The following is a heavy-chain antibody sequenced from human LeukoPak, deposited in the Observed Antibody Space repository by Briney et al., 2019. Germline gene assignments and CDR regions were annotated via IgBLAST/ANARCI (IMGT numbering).Heavy chain of an antibody. D-gene: IGHD3-10*01. Sequence: GRSLRLPCAASGFTFSSYAMHWVRQAPGKGLEWVAVISYDGSNKYYADSVKGRFTISRDNSKNTLYLQMDSLRAEDTAVYYCARVGFGESPFDYWGQGTLVTVSS. CDR3: ARVGFGESPFDY. J-gene: IGHJ4*02. CDR2: ISYDGSNK. V-gene: IGHV3-30*04. CDR1: GFTFSSYA.